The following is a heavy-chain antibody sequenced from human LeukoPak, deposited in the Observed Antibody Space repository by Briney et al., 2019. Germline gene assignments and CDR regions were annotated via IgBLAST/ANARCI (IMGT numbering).Heavy chain of an antibody. CDR2: ISGSGGST. Sequence: GGSLRLSCAASGFTFSSYAMSWVRQAPGKGLEWVSAISGSGGSTYYADSVKGRFTISRDNSKNTLYLQMNGLRAEDTAVYYCAKDSSLLRFLEWPGYMDVWGKGTTVTVSS. V-gene: IGHV3-23*01. CDR3: AKDSSLLRFLEWPGYMDV. D-gene: IGHD3-3*01. J-gene: IGHJ6*03. CDR1: GFTFSSYA.